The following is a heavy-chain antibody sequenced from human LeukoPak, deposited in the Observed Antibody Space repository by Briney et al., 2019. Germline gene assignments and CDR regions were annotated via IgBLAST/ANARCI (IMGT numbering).Heavy chain of an antibody. J-gene: IGHJ3*02. Sequence: GESLKISCKGSGYSFTSYWIGWVRQLSGKGREWMGIIYPGDSDTRYSPSFQGQVTISVDKSISTAYLHWSSLKASDTAMYYCARDTPTNAFDIWGQGTMVTVSS. CDR2: IYPGDSDT. CDR1: GYSFTSYW. D-gene: IGHD5-18*01. CDR3: ARDTPTNAFDI. V-gene: IGHV5-51*01.